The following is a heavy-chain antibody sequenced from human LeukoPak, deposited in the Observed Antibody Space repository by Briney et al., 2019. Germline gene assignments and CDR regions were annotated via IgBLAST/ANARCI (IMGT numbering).Heavy chain of an antibody. D-gene: IGHD3-22*01. Sequence: PGGSLRLSCAASGFTFSAYNMNWVRQAPGKGLEWLSYISSTSSTIYYADSVKGRFTISRDSAKNSLYLQMNSLRAEDTAVYYCARDYYNTSGYYYGGYWGQGTLVTVSS. CDR2: ISSTSSTI. V-gene: IGHV3-48*01. CDR1: GFTFSAYN. CDR3: ARDYYNTSGYYYGGY. J-gene: IGHJ4*02.